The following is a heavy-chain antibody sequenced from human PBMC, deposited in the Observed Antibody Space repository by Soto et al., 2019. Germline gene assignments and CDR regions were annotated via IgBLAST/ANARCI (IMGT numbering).Heavy chain of an antibody. J-gene: IGHJ4*02. Sequence: EVQLVESGGGLVQPGGSLRLSCAASGFTFSNYNMNWVRQAPGKGLEWVSYISSSSSTIYYADSVKGRFTISRDNAKNSLYLQMNSLRDEDTAVYYCARAGGYSFGFGPAGWGQGTLVTVSS. V-gene: IGHV3-48*02. CDR2: ISSSSSTI. CDR1: GFTFSNYN. CDR3: ARAGGYSFGFGPAG. D-gene: IGHD5-18*01.